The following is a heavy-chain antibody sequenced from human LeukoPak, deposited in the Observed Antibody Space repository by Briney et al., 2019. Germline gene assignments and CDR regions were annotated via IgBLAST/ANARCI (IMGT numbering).Heavy chain of an antibody. J-gene: IGHJ4*02. V-gene: IGHV4-59*08. CDR1: GGSINNYY. D-gene: IGHD3-22*01. CDR2: TYYSGST. Sequence: SETLSLTCTVSGGSINNYYWSWIRQPPGKGLEWIAFTYYSGSTKYNPSLKSRVTISVDTSKKQFSLKLTSVTAADTAVYYCARHLTLTNSSGYHYYFDYWGQGTLVTVSS. CDR3: ARHLTLTNSSGYHYYFDY.